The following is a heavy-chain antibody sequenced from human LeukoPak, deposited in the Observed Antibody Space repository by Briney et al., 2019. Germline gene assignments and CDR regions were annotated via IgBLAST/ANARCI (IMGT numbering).Heavy chain of an antibody. CDR2: ISGSGGST. J-gene: IGHJ4*02. D-gene: IGHD4-17*01. Sequence: GGTLRLSCAASGFTFSSYGMSWVRQAPGKGLEWVSAISGSGGSTYYADSVKGRFTISRDNAKNSLYLQMNSLRAEDTAVYYCARDKSLYGDYVIDYWGQGTLVTVSS. V-gene: IGHV3-23*01. CDR1: GFTFSSYG. CDR3: ARDKSLYGDYVIDY.